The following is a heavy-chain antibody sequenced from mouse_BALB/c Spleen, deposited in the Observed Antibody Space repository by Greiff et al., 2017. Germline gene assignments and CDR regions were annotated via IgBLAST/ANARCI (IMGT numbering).Heavy chain of an antibody. V-gene: IGHV1-69*02. J-gene: IGHJ1*01. CDR3: ARLRLGPYGYFDV. D-gene: IGHD4-1*01. CDR2: IDPSDSET. CDR1: GYTFTSYW. Sequence: QVQLQQPGAELVKPGAPVKLSCKASGYTFTSYWMNWVKQRPGRGLEWIGRIDPSDSETHYNQKFKDKATLTVDKSSSTAYIQLSSLTSEDSAVYYCARLRLGPYGYFDVWGAGTTVTVSS.